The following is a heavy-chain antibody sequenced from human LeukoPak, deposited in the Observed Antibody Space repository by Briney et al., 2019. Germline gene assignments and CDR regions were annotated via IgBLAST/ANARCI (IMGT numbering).Heavy chain of an antibody. CDR1: GYTLTTHS. J-gene: IGHJ5*02. V-gene: IGHV1-46*01. CDR2: INPSGGST. Sequence: GASVKVSCKASGYTLTTHSMHWVRQAPGQGLEWMGIINPSGGSTNYAQKFQGRVTMSSDTSTSTVYMELSSLRSDDTAVYYCARASFLRGYSSPNWFDPWGQGTLVTVSS. D-gene: IGHD6-13*01. CDR3: ARASFLRGYSSPNWFDP.